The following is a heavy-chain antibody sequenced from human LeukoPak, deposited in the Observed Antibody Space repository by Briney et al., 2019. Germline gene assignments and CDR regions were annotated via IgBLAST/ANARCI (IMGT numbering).Heavy chain of an antibody. D-gene: IGHD6-13*01. Sequence: GESLKISCKGFGYNFPSYWIGWVRQMPGKGLEWMGVIDPHDSDTRYSPSFRGLVTISAEKSTTTAYLQWTSLKASDTAMYYCVRVLSSSWFDFDYWGQGTLVTVSS. CDR3: VRVLSSSWFDFDY. J-gene: IGHJ4*02. CDR2: IDPHDSDT. CDR1: GYNFPSYW. V-gene: IGHV5-51*01.